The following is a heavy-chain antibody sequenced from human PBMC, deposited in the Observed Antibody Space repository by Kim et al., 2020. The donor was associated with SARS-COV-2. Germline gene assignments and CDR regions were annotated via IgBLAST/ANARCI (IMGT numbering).Heavy chain of an antibody. Sequence: GGSLRLSCAASGFTFSSYDIHWVRQAPGKGLEWVAFIWHDGSNTYYADSVKGRFTVSRDNSKKTLYLQMNSLRGDDSAVYYCARDQRESGFPLFFFYGMDVWGQGTTVTVSS. CDR1: GFTFSSYD. CDR3: ARDQRESGFPLFFFYGMDV. CDR2: IWHDGSNT. J-gene: IGHJ6*02. D-gene: IGHD3-10*01. V-gene: IGHV3-33*01.